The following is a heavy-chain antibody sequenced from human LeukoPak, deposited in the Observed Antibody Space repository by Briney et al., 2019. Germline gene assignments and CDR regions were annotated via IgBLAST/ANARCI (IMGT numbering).Heavy chain of an antibody. D-gene: IGHD2-2*01. CDR1: GGSISSYY. J-gene: IGHJ4*02. CDR2: IYYSGST. V-gene: IGHV4-59*12. Sequence: PSETLSLTCTVSGGSISSYYWSWIRQPPGKGLEWIGYIYYSGSTNYNPSLKSRVTISLDTSKNQFSLKLSSVTAADTAVYYCAGARFGAVLPAAVSDTSHYLDYWGKGTLVTVSS. CDR3: AGARFGAVLPAAVSDTSHYLDY.